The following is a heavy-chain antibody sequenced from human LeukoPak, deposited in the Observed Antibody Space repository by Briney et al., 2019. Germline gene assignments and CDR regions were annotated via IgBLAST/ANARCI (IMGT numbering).Heavy chain of an antibody. CDR2: INTDGSST. D-gene: IGHD6-6*01. CDR1: GFTLSIYW. V-gene: IGHV3-74*01. Sequence: GGSLRLSCAASGFTLSIYWMHWVRQGPGKGLVWVSRINTDGSSTTYADSVKGRFTISRDNAKNTLYLQMNSLSAEDTAVYYCARGYSSSYRIDYWGQGTLVTVSS. J-gene: IGHJ4*02. CDR3: ARGYSSSYRIDY.